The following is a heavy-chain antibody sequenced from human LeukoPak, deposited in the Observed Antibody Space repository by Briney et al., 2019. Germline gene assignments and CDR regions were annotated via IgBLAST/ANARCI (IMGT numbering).Heavy chain of an antibody. J-gene: IGHJ4*02. Sequence: GGSLSLSCAASGFTFSSYGMHWVRQAPGKGLEWVAVISYDGSNKYYADSVKGRFTISRDNSKNTLYLQMDSLRAEDTAVYYCASFAVPFDYWGAGNPGTVSS. CDR1: GFTFSSYG. V-gene: IGHV3-30*03. D-gene: IGHD2-2*01. CDR3: ASFAVPFDY. CDR2: ISYDGSNK.